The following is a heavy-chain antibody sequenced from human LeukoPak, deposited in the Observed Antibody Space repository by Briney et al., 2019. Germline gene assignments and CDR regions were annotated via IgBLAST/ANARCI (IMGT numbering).Heavy chain of an antibody. CDR2: INPSGGST. CDR1: GYTFTSYY. Sequence: ASVNVSCKASGYTFTSYYMHWVRQAPGQGLEWMGIINPSGGSTSYAQKFQGRVTMTRDTSTSTVYMELSSLRSEDTAVYYCASGDLGWLSVSYWGQGTLVTVSS. V-gene: IGHV1-46*01. D-gene: IGHD6-19*01. J-gene: IGHJ4*02. CDR3: ASGDLGWLSVSY.